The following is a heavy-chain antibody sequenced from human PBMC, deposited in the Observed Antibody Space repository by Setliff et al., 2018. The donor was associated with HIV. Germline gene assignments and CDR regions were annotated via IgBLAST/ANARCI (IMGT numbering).Heavy chain of an antibody. CDR1: GFTFSSHS. CDR2: ISSSSSYI. Sequence: AGGSLRLSCAASGFTFSSHSMNWVRQAPGKGLEWVSSISSSSSYINYADSVKGRFTISRDNAKNSLYLQMNSLRAEDTAVYYCARDQGNYVPLGYYYGMDVWGQGTTVTVSS. V-gene: IGHV3-21*01. J-gene: IGHJ6*02. CDR3: ARDQGNYVPLGYYYGMDV. D-gene: IGHD1-7*01.